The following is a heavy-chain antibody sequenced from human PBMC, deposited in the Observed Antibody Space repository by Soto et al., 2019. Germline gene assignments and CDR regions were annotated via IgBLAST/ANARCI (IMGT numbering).Heavy chain of an antibody. D-gene: IGHD2-2*01. CDR2: IYPGDSDT. J-gene: IGHJ6*02. CDR1: GWSLTSYL. V-gene: IGHV5-51*07. Sequence: CGWSLTSYLRGWVHQMPGKGLEWMGIIYPGDSDTRYSPSFQGQVTISADKSISTAYLQWSSLKASDTAMYYCARYLLSRTSMAVWGQRTTVTVSS. CDR3: ARYLLSRTSMAV.